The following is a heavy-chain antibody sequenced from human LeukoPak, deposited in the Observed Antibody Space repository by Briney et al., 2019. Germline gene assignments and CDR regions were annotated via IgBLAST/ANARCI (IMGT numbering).Heavy chain of an antibody. J-gene: IGHJ4*02. V-gene: IGHV3-64*01. CDR1: GFTFEYFA. CDR3: VRDVKYYFGSGSYQ. CDR2: IDTNEDLT. Sequence: GGSLRLSCVAFGFTFEYFAMHWVRQSPGQGLEYVSGIDTNEDLTYYATSVKGRFTISRDNSKNTLYLQMDSVRPDDVGVYYCVRDVKYYFGSGSYQWGQGTLVSVSS. D-gene: IGHD3-10*01.